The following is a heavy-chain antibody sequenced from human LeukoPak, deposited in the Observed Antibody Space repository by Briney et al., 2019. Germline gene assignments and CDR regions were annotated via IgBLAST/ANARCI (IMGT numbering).Heavy chain of an antibody. J-gene: IGHJ4*02. CDR2: ISYDGSNK. CDR3: AKTIRAFVICSSTSCYAYDY. V-gene: IGHV3-30*18. D-gene: IGHD2-2*01. CDR1: GFTFSSYG. Sequence: GRSLRLSCAASGFTFSSYGMHRVRQAPGKGLEWVAVISYDGSNKYYADSVKGRFTISRDNSKNTLYLQMNSLRAEDTAVYYCAKTIRAFVICSSTSCYAYDYWGQGTLVTVSS.